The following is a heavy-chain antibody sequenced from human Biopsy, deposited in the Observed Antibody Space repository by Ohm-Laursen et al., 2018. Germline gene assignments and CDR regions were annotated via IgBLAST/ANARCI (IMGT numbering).Heavy chain of an antibody. J-gene: IGHJ6*02. CDR2: INVYSNKK. CDR3: ARSPGRDRMDV. Sequence: SLRLSCSASGFTFSSYWMNWVRQAPGRGLERVSYINVYSNKKYYADSVKGRFIVSRDNDKNSLYLQMNSLRAEDTVVYHCARSPGRDRMDVWGQGTTVIVSS. V-gene: IGHV3-48*04. D-gene: IGHD1-14*01. CDR1: GFTFSSYW.